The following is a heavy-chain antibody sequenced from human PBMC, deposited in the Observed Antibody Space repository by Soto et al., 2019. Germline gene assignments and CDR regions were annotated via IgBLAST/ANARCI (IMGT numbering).Heavy chain of an antibody. CDR3: ARESHDILTGPPWVWYFDL. CDR1: GGSFSGYY. CDR2: INDRGSI. J-gene: IGHJ2*01. V-gene: IGHV4-34*01. D-gene: IGHD3-9*01. Sequence: QVQLQQWGAGPLRPWETLSLTCGVSGGSFSGYYWAWIRQSPGKGLEWTGEINDRGSINYNPSLKSRVSISVDTSKNHYSLNLRSVTAADTAVYYCARESHDILTGPPWVWYFDLWGRGTLVTVSS.